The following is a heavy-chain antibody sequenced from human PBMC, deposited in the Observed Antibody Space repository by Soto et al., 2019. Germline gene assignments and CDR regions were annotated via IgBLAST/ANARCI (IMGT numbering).Heavy chain of an antibody. J-gene: IGHJ4*02. V-gene: IGHV3-53*01. Sequence: PGGSLRLSCAASGFTVSSNYMSWVRQAPGKGLEWVSVIYSGGSTYYADSVKGRFTISRDNSKNTLYLQMNSLRAEDTAVYYCATRYSSSGLSYWGQGTMVTVSS. CDR2: IYSGGST. CDR3: ATRYSSSGLSY. CDR1: GFTVSSNY. D-gene: IGHD6-6*01.